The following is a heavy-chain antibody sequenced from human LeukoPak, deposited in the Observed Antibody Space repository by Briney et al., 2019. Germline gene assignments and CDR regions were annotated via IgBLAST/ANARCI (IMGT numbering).Heavy chain of an antibody. D-gene: IGHD3-10*01. CDR1: GFTFSGYW. J-gene: IGHJ4*02. CDR2: INPDGSFA. CDR3: ASQFASGSSY. V-gene: IGHV3-74*01. Sequence: PGGSLRLSCVASGFTFSGYWMHWIRQVPGKGLVWVSQINPDGSFASYADSVKGRLTISRDNAKNTLYLQMNSLRAEDTAVYYCASQFASGSSYWGQGTLVTVSS.